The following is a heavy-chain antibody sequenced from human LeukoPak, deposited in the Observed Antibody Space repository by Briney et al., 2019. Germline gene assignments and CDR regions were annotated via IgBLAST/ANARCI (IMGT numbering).Heavy chain of an antibody. CDR3: GRFGYVAGIDL. CDR2: IDTAGTDT. J-gene: IGHJ4*02. Sequence: GGSLRLSCAASGFSFNSYWMTWVRQPPGRGLEWLANIDTAGTDTYYVDPVKGRFTISRDNAKNLVYLQMNTLRAEDTAVYSCGRFGYVAGIDLWGQGTLVTVSS. D-gene: IGHD6-19*01. CDR1: GFSFNSYW. V-gene: IGHV3-7*01.